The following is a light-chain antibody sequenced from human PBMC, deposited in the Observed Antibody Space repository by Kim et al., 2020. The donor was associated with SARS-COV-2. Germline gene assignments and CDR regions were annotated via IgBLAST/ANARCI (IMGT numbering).Light chain of an antibody. V-gene: IGLV1-44*01. CDR1: GTNRGGNL. CDR3: AAWDDGLNGPV. Sequence: GQRCTSSCSGSGTNRGGNLVNGCQELAGTAPKLLMFGKKQRPSRVPDRFSGSKSGTSASLAISGLQSEDRADYYCAAWDDGLNGPVCGGGTQLAV. J-gene: IGLJ2*01. CDR2: GKK.